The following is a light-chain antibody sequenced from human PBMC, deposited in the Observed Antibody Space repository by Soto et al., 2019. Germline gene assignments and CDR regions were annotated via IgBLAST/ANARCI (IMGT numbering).Light chain of an antibody. CDR2: KAS. CDR3: QQYNDNWT. V-gene: IGKV1-5*03. Sequence: DIQMTQSPSTLSASVGDRVTITCRASQSISSWLAWYQQKPGTAPNLLIYKASTLQSGVPSRFSGSGSGTEFTLTMSSLQPDDSANYYCQQYNDNWTFGEGTKVEIK. J-gene: IGKJ1*01. CDR1: QSISSW.